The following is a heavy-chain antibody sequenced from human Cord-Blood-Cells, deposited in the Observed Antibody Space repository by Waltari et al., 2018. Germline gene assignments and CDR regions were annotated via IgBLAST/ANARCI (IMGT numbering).Heavy chain of an antibody. Sequence: QITLKESGPTLVKPTQTLTLTCTFSGFSLSTSGVGVGWIRQPPGKALEWLALIYWDDDKRYSPSLKSRLTITKDTSKNQVVLTMTNMDPVDTATYYCAHSTGEGGANTGSDAFDIWGQGTMVTVSS. CDR3: AHSTGEGGANTGSDAFDI. CDR1: GFSLSTSGVG. V-gene: IGHV2-5*02. J-gene: IGHJ3*02. CDR2: IYWDDDK. D-gene: IGHD7-27*01.